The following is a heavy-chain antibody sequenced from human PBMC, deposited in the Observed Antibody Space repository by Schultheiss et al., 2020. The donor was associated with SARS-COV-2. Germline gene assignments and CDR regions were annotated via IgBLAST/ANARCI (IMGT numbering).Heavy chain of an antibody. V-gene: IGHV3-15*01. CDR3: TTDCNRPASAAGYYGMDV. Sequence: GGSLRLTCAASGFTFSSCEMNWVRQALGKGLEWVGRIKSKTDGGTTDYAAPVKGRFTISRDDSKNTLYLQMNSLKTEDTAVYYCTTDCNRPASAAGYYGMDVWGQGTTVTVSS. CDR2: IKSKTDGGTT. CDR1: GFTFSSCE. J-gene: IGHJ6*02. D-gene: IGHD6-13*01.